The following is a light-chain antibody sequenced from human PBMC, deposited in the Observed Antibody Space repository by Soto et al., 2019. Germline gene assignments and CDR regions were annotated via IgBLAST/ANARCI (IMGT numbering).Light chain of an antibody. Sequence: EIVLTQSPGTLSLSPGERATLSCRASESISSCYLAWYQQRPGHAPRLLIYGASTRATGIPDRFSGSGSGTDFTLTISRLEPEDSAMYYCQQYGGSPRTFGQGTKVEIK. V-gene: IGKV3-20*01. J-gene: IGKJ1*01. CDR2: GAS. CDR3: QQYGGSPRT. CDR1: ESISSCY.